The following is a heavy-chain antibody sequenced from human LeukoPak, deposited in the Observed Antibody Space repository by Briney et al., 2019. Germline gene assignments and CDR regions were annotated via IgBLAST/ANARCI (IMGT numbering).Heavy chain of an antibody. CDR1: GASFSGYY. CDR3: ARCPWGYSSGWYGRYFDY. V-gene: IGHV4-34*01. J-gene: IGHJ4*02. CDR2: INHSGST. D-gene: IGHD6-19*01. Sequence: PSETLSLTCAVYGASFSGYYWSWIRQPPGKGLEWIGEINHSGSTNYNPSLKSRVTISVDTSKNQFSLKLSSVTAADTAVYYCARCPWGYSSGWYGRYFDYWGQGTLVTVSS.